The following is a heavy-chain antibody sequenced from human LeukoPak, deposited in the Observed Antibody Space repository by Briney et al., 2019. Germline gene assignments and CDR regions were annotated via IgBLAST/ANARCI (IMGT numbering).Heavy chain of an antibody. CDR1: GGSISSSSYY. Sequence: PSETLSLTCTVSGGSISSSSYYWGWIRQPTGKGLEWIGSIYYSGSTYYNPSLKSRVTISVDTSKNQFSLKLSSVTAADTAVYYCASGTCDYGDYAIDYWGQGTLVTVSS. CDR2: IYYSGST. V-gene: IGHV4-39*01. J-gene: IGHJ4*02. CDR3: ASGTCDYGDYAIDY. D-gene: IGHD4-17*01.